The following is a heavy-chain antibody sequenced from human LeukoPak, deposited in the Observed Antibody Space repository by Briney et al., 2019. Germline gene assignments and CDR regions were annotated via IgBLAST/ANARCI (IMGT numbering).Heavy chain of an antibody. Sequence: RGSLRLSCAASGFTFSSYWMSWVRQAPGKGLEWVANIKQDGSEKYYVDSVKGRFTISRDNAKNSLYLQMNSLRAEDTAVYYCARSLFSSGWYLYYFDYWGQGTLVTVSS. CDR2: IKQDGSEK. J-gene: IGHJ4*02. CDR3: ARSLFSSGWYLYYFDY. V-gene: IGHV3-7*01. D-gene: IGHD6-19*01. CDR1: GFTFSSYW.